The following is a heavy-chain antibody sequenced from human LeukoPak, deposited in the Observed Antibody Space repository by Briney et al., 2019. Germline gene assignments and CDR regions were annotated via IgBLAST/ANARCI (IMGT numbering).Heavy chain of an antibody. Sequence: SVKVSCKASGGTFSSYAISWVRQAPGQGLEWMGGIIPIFGTANYAQKFQGRVTITTDESTSTAYMELSSLRSEDTAVYYCARHYYDSSGYLYYFDYWGQGTLVTVSS. V-gene: IGHV1-69*05. CDR3: ARHYYDSSGYLYYFDY. CDR1: GGTFSSYA. J-gene: IGHJ4*02. CDR2: IIPIFGTA. D-gene: IGHD3-22*01.